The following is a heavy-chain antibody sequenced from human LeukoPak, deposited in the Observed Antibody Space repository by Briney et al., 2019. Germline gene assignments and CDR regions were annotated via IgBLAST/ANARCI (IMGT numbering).Heavy chain of an antibody. J-gene: IGHJ4*02. CDR3: ARSGAWLVDY. V-gene: IGHV4-34*01. CDR1: GGSFSGYY. Sequence: KPSETLSLTCAVYGGSFSGYYGSWIRQPPGKGLEWIGEINHSGSINYNPSLKSRVTISVDTSKNQLSLKLSSVTAADTAVYYCARSGAWLVDYWGQGTLVTVSS. D-gene: IGHD5-24*01. CDR2: INHSGSI.